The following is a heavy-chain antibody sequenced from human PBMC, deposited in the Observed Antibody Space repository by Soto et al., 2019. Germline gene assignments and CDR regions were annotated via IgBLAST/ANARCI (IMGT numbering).Heavy chain of an antibody. CDR3: ARDPLTTVVTPGFDY. J-gene: IGHJ4*02. CDR2: IIPIFGTA. CDR1: GGTFSSYA. V-gene: IGHV1-69*05. D-gene: IGHD4-17*01. Sequence: QVQLVQSGAEVKKPGSSVKVSCKASGGTFSSYAISWVRQAPGQGLEWMGGIIPIFGTANYAQKFQGRVTITPDESTSTADMELSRLRSEDTAVYYCARDPLTTVVTPGFDYWGQGTLVTVSS.